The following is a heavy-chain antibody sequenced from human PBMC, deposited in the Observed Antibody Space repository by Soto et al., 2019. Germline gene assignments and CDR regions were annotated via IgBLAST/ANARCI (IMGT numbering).Heavy chain of an antibody. D-gene: IGHD5-12*01. CDR1: GFTFSSYG. CDR2: ISYDGSNK. Sequence: GGSLRLSCAASGFTFSSYGMHWVRQAPGKGLEWVAVISYDGSNKYYADSVKGRFTISRDNSKNTLYLQMNSLRAEDTAVYYCAKGILYSGYDAVDYWGQGTLVTVSS. J-gene: IGHJ4*02. CDR3: AKGILYSGYDAVDY. V-gene: IGHV3-30*18.